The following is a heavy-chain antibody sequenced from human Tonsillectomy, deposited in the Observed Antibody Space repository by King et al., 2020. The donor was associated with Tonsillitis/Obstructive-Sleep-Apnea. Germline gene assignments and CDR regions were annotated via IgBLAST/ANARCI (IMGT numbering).Heavy chain of an antibody. CDR3: ARRATPPHYYYDPSGELDY. Sequence: VQLVQSGAEVKKPGESLKISCEGSGYSFASYWIGWVRQMPGKGLEWMGIIYPGDSDTRYSPSFQGQVTISADKSSSTAYLQWSSLKASDTAMYYCARRATPPHYYYDPSGELDYWGQGTLVTVSS. J-gene: IGHJ4*02. D-gene: IGHD3-22*01. CDR1: GYSFASYW. V-gene: IGHV5-51*03. CDR2: IYPGDSDT.